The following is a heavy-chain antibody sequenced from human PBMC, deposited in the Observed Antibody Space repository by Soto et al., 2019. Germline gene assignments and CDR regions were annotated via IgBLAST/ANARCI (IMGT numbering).Heavy chain of an antibody. J-gene: IGHJ4*02. Sequence: SETLSLTCTVSGGSISPNYWSWIRQPPGKGLEWIGYIYFGGTTMYNPSLKSRVTISVDTSKNQFSLQLTSVTAADTAVYYCARLGGYFQALDSWGQGTLVTVSS. CDR3: ARLGGYFQALDS. CDR1: GGSISPNY. D-gene: IGHD3-22*01. V-gene: IGHV4-59*08. CDR2: IYFGGTT.